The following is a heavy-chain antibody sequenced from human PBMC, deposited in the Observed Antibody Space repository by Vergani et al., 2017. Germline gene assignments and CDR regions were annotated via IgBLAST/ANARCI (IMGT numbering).Heavy chain of an antibody. Sequence: QVQLQESGPGLVKPSETLSLTCSVSGYSISRGYYWGWIRQPPGKGLEWIATVFHSGRAYYNPSLRRRVTISVETSKNQFSLRLTTLTAADTAVYYCARVDTQVPATSHFYYMDVWGKGTTVVVSS. D-gene: IGHD6-25*01. CDR2: VFHSGRA. CDR3: ARVDTQVPATSHFYYMDV. J-gene: IGHJ6*03. V-gene: IGHV4-38-2*02. CDR1: GYSISRGYY.